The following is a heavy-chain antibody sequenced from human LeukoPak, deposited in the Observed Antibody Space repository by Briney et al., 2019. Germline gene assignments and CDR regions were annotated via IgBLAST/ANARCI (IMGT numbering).Heavy chain of an antibody. CDR3: ARRVDYYDSSGSYYYYYMDV. Sequence: PGGSLRLSCAASGSTFSSYWMHWVRQAPGKGLVWVSRINNDGSSTSYADSVKGRFTISRDNAKNTLYLQMNSLRAEDTAVYYCARRVDYYDSSGSYYYYYMDVWGKGTTVTVSS. D-gene: IGHD3-22*01. J-gene: IGHJ6*03. V-gene: IGHV3-74*01. CDR1: GSTFSSYW. CDR2: INNDGSST.